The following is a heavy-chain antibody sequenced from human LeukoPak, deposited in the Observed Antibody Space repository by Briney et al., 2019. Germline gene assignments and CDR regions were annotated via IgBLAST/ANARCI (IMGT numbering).Heavy chain of an antibody. D-gene: IGHD2-15*01. CDR1: GYSISSGYY. V-gene: IGHV4-38-2*02. J-gene: IGHJ4*02. Sequence: SETLSLTCTVSGYSISSGYYWGWIRQPPGKGLEWIGSIYHSGSTYYNPSLKSRVTISVDTSKNQFSLKLSSVTAADTAVYYCARATCSGGSCYYFDYWGQGTLVTVSS. CDR3: ARATCSGGSCYYFDY. CDR2: IYHSGST.